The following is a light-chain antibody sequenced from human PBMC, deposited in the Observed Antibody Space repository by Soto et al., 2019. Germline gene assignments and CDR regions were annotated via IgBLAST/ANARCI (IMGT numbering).Light chain of an antibody. CDR1: EGVSRN. CDR2: NAL. CDR3: QQYNNWYT. V-gene: IGKV3-15*01. Sequence: ETVLTQSPATLCVSPGESVTLSCRANEGVSRNLAWYQQKRGQAPRLLIYNALIRATCIPARFSGSGSGTEFTLTISGLQSEDFAIYYCQQYNNWYTFGQGTKLEIK. J-gene: IGKJ2*01.